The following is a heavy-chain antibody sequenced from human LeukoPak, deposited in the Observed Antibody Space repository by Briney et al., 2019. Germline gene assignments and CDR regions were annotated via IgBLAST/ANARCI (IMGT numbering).Heavy chain of an antibody. CDR1: GGTFSSYA. CDR2: IIPILGIA. Sequence: SVKVSCKASGGTFSSYAISWVRQAPGQGLEWMGRIIPILGIANYAQKFQGRVTITADKSTSTAYMELSSLRSEDTAVYYCSRGGPGGNFYGYWGQGTLVTVSS. D-gene: IGHD4-23*01. CDR3: SRGGPGGNFYGY. J-gene: IGHJ4*02. V-gene: IGHV1-69*04.